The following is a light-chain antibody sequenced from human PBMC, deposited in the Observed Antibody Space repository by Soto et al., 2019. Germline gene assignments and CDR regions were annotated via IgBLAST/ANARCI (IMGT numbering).Light chain of an antibody. J-gene: IGKJ1*01. CDR2: DTS. V-gene: IGKV3-11*01. CDR1: QSVVRY. CDR3: QQRNSWPWT. Sequence: EIVLTQSPATLSLSPGERATLSYRASQSVVRYLAWYQQKPGQAPRLLIYDTSNRVTGVPARFSGSGSGTDFSLTISSLEPEDFAVYYCQQRNSWPWTFGQGTKVEIK.